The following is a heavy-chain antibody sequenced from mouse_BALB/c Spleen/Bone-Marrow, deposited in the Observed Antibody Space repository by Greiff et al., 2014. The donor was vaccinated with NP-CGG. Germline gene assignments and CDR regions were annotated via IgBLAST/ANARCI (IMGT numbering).Heavy chain of an antibody. CDR1: GYSFTGYY. V-gene: IGHV1-34*01. CDR3: ARRGVHYRCDGCYFDY. J-gene: IGHJ2*02. Sequence: VQLQQSGPELVKPGASMKISCKASGYSFTGYYMHWMKQSHGKNLEWIGLINPFNGGTDYNQKFKGKATLTVDKSSGTAYMELLSLTSEDSAVYYCARRGVHYRCDGCYFDYCGQGPSLTV. D-gene: IGHD2-12*01. CDR2: INPFNGGT.